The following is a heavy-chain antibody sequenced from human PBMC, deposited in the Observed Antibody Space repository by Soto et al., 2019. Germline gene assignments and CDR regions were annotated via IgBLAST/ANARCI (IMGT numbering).Heavy chain of an antibody. Sequence: GGSLRLSCAASGFTFSSYSMNWVRQAPGKGLEWVSSISSSSSYIYYADSVKGRFTISRDNAKNSLYLQMNSLRAEDTAVYYCVFYGGTVTTYYFAYWGQGTLVTVSS. V-gene: IGHV3-21*01. J-gene: IGHJ4*02. CDR2: ISSSSSYI. D-gene: IGHD4-17*01. CDR3: VFYGGTVTTYYFAY. CDR1: GFTFSSYS.